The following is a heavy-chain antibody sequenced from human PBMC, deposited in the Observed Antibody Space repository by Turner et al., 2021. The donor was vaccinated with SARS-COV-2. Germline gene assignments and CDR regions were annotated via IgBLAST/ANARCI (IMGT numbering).Heavy chain of an antibody. CDR3: TTDTYYYDSSAYLNDAFDI. D-gene: IGHD3-22*01. CDR1: AFAFGNAW. CDR2: IKRKTDDGMT. J-gene: IGHJ3*02. Sequence: EVQLVDSWGVLVNPGRSLRLSCTAYAFAFGNAWMSCVRQYPGKGLEWVGRIKRKTDDGMTDCAGPVKGSFPNSRDDTKITPSQKMNSLKTEYIAVYYSTTDTYYYDSSAYLNDAFDIWGQGTMVTVSS. V-gene: IGHV3-15*01.